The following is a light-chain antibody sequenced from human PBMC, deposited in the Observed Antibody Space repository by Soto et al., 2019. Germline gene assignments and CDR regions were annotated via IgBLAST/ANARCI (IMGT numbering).Light chain of an antibody. CDR1: SSDIGSHNL. CDR2: EAN. V-gene: IGLV2-23*01. CDR3: CSYVGTTTI. Sequence: QSALTQPASVSGSPGKSITISCTGGSSDIGSHNLVSWYQQYPGKAPKLMIFEANKRPSGVSNRFSGSKSGNTASLTVSGLQADDEADYYCCSYVGTTTIFGGGTKLTVL. J-gene: IGLJ2*01.